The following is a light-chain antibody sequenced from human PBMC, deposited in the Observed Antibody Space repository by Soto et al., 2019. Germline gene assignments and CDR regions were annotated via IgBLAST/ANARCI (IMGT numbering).Light chain of an antibody. V-gene: IGKV1-9*01. CDR3: QQLYTLPFT. CDR1: HDISTF. Sequence: DIKLTQSPSLLSASIGDRVTITCRASHDISTFLAWYQQKPGKAPKLLIYEASTLQSGVPSRFSGSGSGTEFTLTISGLLPEDFAAYHCQQLYTLPFTFGQGTLLEI. CDR2: EAS. J-gene: IGKJ5*01.